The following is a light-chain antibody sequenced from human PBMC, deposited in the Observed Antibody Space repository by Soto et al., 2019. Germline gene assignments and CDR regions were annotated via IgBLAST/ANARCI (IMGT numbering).Light chain of an antibody. CDR2: AAS. V-gene: IGKV1-39*01. CDR3: LQTHQSPPT. CDR1: QAISTS. Sequence: DIQMTQSPSSLSASVGDRVTISCRASQAISTSLNWYQQKPGKAPKLLIYAASSLQTGVPSRFTGSGSATYFTLTISSLHPEDFVTYHCLQTHQSPPTFGQGTKVDIK. J-gene: IGKJ2*01.